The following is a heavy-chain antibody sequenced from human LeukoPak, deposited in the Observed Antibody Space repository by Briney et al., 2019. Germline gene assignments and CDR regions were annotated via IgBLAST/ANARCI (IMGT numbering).Heavy chain of an antibody. CDR2: INVNGAAM. CDR3: ARGPRILAAGSYYFDY. Sequence: GGSLRLSCAASGFSYKDYYFSWIRQAPGKGLEWVSFINVNGAAMYYADSVKGRFTISRDNAKNSVYLEMNTLRAEDTAVYYCARGPRILAAGSYYFDYWGQGSLVTVSS. D-gene: IGHD6-13*01. V-gene: IGHV3-11*01. CDR1: GFSYKDYY. J-gene: IGHJ4*02.